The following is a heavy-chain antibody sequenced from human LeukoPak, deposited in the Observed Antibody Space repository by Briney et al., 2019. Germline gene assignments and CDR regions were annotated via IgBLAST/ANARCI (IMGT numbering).Heavy chain of an antibody. CDR1: GFTVSSNY. CDR3: ARDGPYCGGDCLDAFDI. V-gene: IGHV3-66*01. Sequence: GGSLRLSCAASGFTVSSNYMSWVRQAPGKGLEWVSVIYSGGSTYYADSVKGRFTISRDNSKNTLYLQMNSLRAEDTAVYYRARDGPYCGGDCLDAFDIWGQGTMVTVSS. D-gene: IGHD2-21*02. J-gene: IGHJ3*02. CDR2: IYSGGST.